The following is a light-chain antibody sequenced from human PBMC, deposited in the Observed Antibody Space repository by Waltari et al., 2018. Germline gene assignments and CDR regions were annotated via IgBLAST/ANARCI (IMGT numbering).Light chain of an antibody. Sequence: QSALTQEASVSGTVGQKVTLSCIGDSNNVGRHVVAWYQQISHGTPKTVMFGESLASGIPDRFYASKSGTTVYLTISGLQPEDEADYFCSTWDFSLSALVFGGGTKLTVL. CDR2: GE. V-gene: IGLV1-44*01. J-gene: IGLJ3*02. CDR1: SNNVGRHV. CDR3: STWDFSLSALV.